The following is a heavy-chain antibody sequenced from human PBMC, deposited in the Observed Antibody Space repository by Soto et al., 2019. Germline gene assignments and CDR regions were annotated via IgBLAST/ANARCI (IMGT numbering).Heavy chain of an antibody. Sequence: GGSLRLSCTASEFTFSGYWMHWVRQAPGKGLEWVSSISNSGGSTNNADSVMGRFTISRDNSKNTLYLQMNSLRVEDTAVYFCAKGSAGASFDPWGQGTLVTVSS. V-gene: IGHV3-23*01. CDR3: AKGSAGASFDP. CDR2: ISNSGGST. CDR1: EFTFSGYW. D-gene: IGHD1-26*01. J-gene: IGHJ5*02.